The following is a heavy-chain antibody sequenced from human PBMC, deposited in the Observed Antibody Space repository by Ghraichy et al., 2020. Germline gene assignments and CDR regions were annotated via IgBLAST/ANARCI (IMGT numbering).Heavy chain of an antibody. Sequence: ASVKVSCKASGYNFNKYGISWVRQAPGQGLEWMGWISGYNGNTNYPQKLQGRVTMTTDTSSSTAYMELRSLRSDDTAVYYCVRNGGSYGLFDYWGQGTRVIVS. CDR2: ISGYNGNT. CDR1: GYNFNKYG. V-gene: IGHV1-18*01. CDR3: VRNGGSYGLFDY. J-gene: IGHJ4*02. D-gene: IGHD2-2*01.